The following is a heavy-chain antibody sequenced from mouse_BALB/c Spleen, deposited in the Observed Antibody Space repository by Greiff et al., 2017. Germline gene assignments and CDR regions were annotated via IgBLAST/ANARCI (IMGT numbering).Heavy chain of an antibody. CDR3: AFYGNPYAMDY. CDR2: IYWDDDK. V-gene: IGHV8-12*01. D-gene: IGHD2-1*01. J-gene: IGHJ4*01. CDR1: GFSLSTSGMG. Sequence: QVTLKVCGPGILQPSQTLSLTCSFSGFSLSTSGMGVSWIRQPSGKGLEWLAHIYWDDDKRYNPSLKSRLTISKDTSSNQVFLKITSVDTADTATYYCAFYGNPYAMDYWGQGTSVTVSS.